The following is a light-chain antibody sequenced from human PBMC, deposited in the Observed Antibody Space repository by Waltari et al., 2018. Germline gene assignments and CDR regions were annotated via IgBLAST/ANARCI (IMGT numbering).Light chain of an antibody. J-gene: IGKJ2*01. CDR2: TAS. V-gene: IGKV1-39*01. Sequence: ESQMTQAPSSLSASVGDRVTIPCRASQSITSHLNWFQQQPGRAPKLLIHTASSLESGVPSRFSGSGSGTHFTLTISSLQPEDFATYFCQQSYITPYTFGQGTKLEI. CDR1: QSITSH. CDR3: QQSYITPYT.